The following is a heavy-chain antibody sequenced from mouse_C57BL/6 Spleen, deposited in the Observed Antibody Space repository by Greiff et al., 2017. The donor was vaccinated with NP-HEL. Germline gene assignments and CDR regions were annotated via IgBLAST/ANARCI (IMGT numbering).Heavy chain of an antibody. CDR3: ARWAQATSFYYFDY. Sequence: VQLQQSGAELVRPGTSVKVSCKASGYAFTNYLIEWVKQRPGQGLEWIGVINPGSGGTNYNEKFKGKATLTADKSSSTAYMQLSSLTSEDSAVYFCARWAQATSFYYFDYWGQGTTLTVSS. J-gene: IGHJ2*01. CDR1: GYAFTNYL. V-gene: IGHV1-54*01. D-gene: IGHD3-2*02. CDR2: INPGSGGT.